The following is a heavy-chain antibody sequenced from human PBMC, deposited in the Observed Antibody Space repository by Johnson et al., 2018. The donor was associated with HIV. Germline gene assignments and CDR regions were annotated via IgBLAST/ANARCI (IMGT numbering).Heavy chain of an antibody. V-gene: IGHV3-30-3*01. CDR1: GFTFSFYA. CDR3: ARGYYYDSSGSDDAFDI. CDR2: ILSDGSNK. J-gene: IGHJ3*02. D-gene: IGHD3-22*01. Sequence: QVQLVESGGGVAQPGRSLRLSCAASGFTFSFYAMHWVRQAPGKGLEWVALILSDGSNKYYADSVKGRFTISRDNSKNTLSLQMNSLRAEDTAVYYCARGYYYDSSGSDDAFDIWGQGTMVTVSS.